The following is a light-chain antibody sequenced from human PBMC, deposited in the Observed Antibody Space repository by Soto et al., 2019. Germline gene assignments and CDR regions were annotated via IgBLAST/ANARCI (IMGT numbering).Light chain of an antibody. J-gene: IGKJ1*01. CDR3: QQYETFSGT. V-gene: IGKV1-5*01. CDR2: DAS. Sequence: DIQMTQSPSTLSASVGDAVTITCRASQRISGWLAWHQQKPGEAPKLLIYDASALPRGVPSRFSGSGSGTKFTLTIASLQPDDFATYYCQQYETFSGTFGPGTKVDIK. CDR1: QRISGW.